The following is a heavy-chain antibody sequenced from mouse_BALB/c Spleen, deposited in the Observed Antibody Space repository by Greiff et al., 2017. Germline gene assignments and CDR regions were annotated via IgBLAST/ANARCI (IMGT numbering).Heavy chain of an antibody. CDR3: ARGRSTMITTRAMDY. CDR1: GFTFSSYA. V-gene: IGHV5-6-5*01. J-gene: IGHJ4*01. CDR2: ISSGGST. D-gene: IGHD2-4*01. Sequence: EVNVVESGGGLVKPGGSLKLSCAASGFTFSSYAMSWVRQTPEKRLEWVASISSGGSTYYPDSVKGRFTISRDNARNILYLQMSSLRSEDTAMYYCARGRSTMITTRAMDYWGQGTSVTVSS.